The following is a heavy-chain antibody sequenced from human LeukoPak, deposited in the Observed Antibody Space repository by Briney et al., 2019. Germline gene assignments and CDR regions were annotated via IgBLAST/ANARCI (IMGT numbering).Heavy chain of an antibody. Sequence: ASVKVSCKASGYTFTGYYMHWVRQAPGQGLEWMGWINPNSGGTNYAQKFQGRVTMTRDTSISTAYVELSRLRSDDTAVYYCARDLGSILANYYYYGMDVWGQGTTVTVSS. CDR3: ARDLGSILANYYYYGMDV. V-gene: IGHV1-2*02. CDR1: GYTFTGYY. J-gene: IGHJ6*02. CDR2: INPNSGGT. D-gene: IGHD3-3*01.